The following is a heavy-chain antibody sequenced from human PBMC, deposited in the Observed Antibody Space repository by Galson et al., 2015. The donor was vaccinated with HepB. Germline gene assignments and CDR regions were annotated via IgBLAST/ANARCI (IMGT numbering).Heavy chain of an antibody. D-gene: IGHD4-17*01. CDR1: GFTFSSYG. J-gene: IGHJ4*02. CDR3: ARGNFYGDWVVYYFDY. CDR2: IWYDGSNK. Sequence: SLRLSCAASGFTFSSYGMHWVRQAPGKGLEWVAVIWYDGSNKYYADSVKGRFTISRDNSKNTLYLQMNSLRAEDTAVYYCARGNFYGDWVVYYFDYWGQGTLVTVSS. V-gene: IGHV3-33*01.